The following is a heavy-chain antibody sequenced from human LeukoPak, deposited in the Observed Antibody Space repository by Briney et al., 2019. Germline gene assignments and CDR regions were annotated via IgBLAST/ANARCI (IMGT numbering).Heavy chain of an antibody. J-gene: IGHJ4*02. D-gene: IGHD2-15*01. CDR2: ISGSGGST. Sequence: PGGSLRLSCAASGFTFSSYAMSWVRQAPGKGLEWVSAISGSGGSTYYADSVKGRFTISRDNSKNTLYLQMNSLRAEDTAVYYCAKDGRCSGGSCYSGYWGQGTLVTVSS. CDR1: GFTFSSYA. CDR3: AKDGRCSGGSCYSGY. V-gene: IGHV3-23*01.